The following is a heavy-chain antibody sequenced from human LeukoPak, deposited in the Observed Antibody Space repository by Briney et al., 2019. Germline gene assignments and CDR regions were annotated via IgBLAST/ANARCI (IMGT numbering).Heavy chain of an antibody. CDR2: IWYDGSNK. J-gene: IGHJ6*03. CDR1: GFTFSSYG. D-gene: IGHD6-13*01. V-gene: IGHV3-33*06. Sequence: QPGRSLRLSCAVSGFTFSSYGMHWVRQAPGKGLEWVAVIWYDGSNKYYADSVKGRFTISRDDSKNTLYLQMNSLRAEDTAVYYCAKDRSSSQYYYMDVWGKGTTVTVSS. CDR3: AKDRSSSQYYYMDV.